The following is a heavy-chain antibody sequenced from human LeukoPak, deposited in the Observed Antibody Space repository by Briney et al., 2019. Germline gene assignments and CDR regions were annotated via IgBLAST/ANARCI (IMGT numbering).Heavy chain of an antibody. CDR1: GFTFGDYA. CDR2: IRSKAYGGKT. CDR3: TRDPRITIFGVVPDP. D-gene: IGHD3-3*01. V-gene: IGHV3-49*04. Sequence: GRSLRLSCTASGFTFGDYAMSWVRQAPGKGLEWVGFIRSKAYGGKTEYAASVKGRFTISRDDSKSIAYLQMNSLKTEDTAVYYCTRDPRITIFGVVPDPWGQGTLVTVSS. J-gene: IGHJ5*02.